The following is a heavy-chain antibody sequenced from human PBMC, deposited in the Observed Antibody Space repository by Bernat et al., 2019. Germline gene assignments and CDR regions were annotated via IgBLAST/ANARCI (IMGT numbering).Heavy chain of an antibody. V-gene: IGHV3-23*04. Sequence: EVQLVESGGGLVQPGGSLRLSCAASGFTFSSYAMSWVRQAPGKGLEWVSALGGSGGSSYYADSVKGRFTISRDNFKNTLYLQMNSLRAEDTAIYYCAKGAVVVVAATNTYFDFWGQGTLVTVSS. CDR1: GFTFSSYA. J-gene: IGHJ4*02. D-gene: IGHD2-15*01. CDR2: LGGSGGSS. CDR3: AKGAVVVVAATNTYFDF.